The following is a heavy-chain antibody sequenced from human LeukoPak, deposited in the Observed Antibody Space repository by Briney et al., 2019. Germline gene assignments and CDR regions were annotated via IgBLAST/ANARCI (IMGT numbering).Heavy chain of an antibody. Sequence: SETLSLTCTVSGDSISSFYWSWIRQPPGKGLEWVGYMYNSGSTNYNPSLKSRVGISVDTSKNHFSLKLSSVTAADTAVYYCARINFDYVGGAFDIWGQGTMVTVSS. CDR3: ARINFDYVGGAFDI. CDR1: GDSISSFY. CDR2: MYNSGST. D-gene: IGHD3-16*01. V-gene: IGHV4-59*08. J-gene: IGHJ3*02.